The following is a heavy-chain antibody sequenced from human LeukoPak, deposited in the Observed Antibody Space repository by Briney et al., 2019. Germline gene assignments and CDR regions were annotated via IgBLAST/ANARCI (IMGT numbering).Heavy chain of an antibody. V-gene: IGHV1-8*01. CDR1: GFSFTNYD. D-gene: IGHD3-10*01. J-gene: IGHJ5*02. CDR2: MNPVTGHT. Sequence: ASVKVSCKASGFSFTNYDINWVRQTTGQGLEWMGWMNPVTGHTGYARQFQGRTTMTRDTSTSTAYMELRSLTSEDTAVYYCVRDGEGVAISVNFWFDPWGQGTLVTVSS. CDR3: VRDGEGVAISVNFWFDP.